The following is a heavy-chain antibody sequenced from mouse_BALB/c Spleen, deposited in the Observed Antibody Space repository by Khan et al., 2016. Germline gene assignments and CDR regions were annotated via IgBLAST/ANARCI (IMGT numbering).Heavy chain of an antibody. Sequence: EVQLQESGPGLVKPSQSLSLTCTVTGYSITSDYAWNWIRQFPGNKLEWMGYISYSGSTSYNQSLKSRISITRDTSKNQFFLQLNSVTTEDTATSYCARGYYYGKGYFDYWGQGTTLTVSS. J-gene: IGHJ2*01. D-gene: IGHD1-1*01. CDR2: ISYSGST. V-gene: IGHV3-2*02. CDR3: ARGYYYGKGYFDY. CDR1: GYSITSDYA.